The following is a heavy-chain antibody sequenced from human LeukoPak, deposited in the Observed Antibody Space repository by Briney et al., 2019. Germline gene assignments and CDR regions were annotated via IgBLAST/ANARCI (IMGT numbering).Heavy chain of an antibody. CDR3: ARWQGDDAFDI. J-gene: IGHJ3*02. D-gene: IGHD1-26*01. V-gene: IGHV3-74*01. CDR2: INSDGSST. CDR1: GFTFSSYW. Sequence: GGSLRLSCAASGFTFSSYWMHWVRQAPGKGLVWVSRINSDGSSTCYADSVKGRFTISRDNAKNTLYLQMNSLRAEDTAVYYCARWQGDDAFDIWGQGTMVTVSS.